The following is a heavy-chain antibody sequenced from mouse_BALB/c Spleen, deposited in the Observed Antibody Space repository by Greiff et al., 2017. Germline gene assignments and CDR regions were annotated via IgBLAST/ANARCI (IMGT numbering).Heavy chain of an antibody. D-gene: IGHD2-14*01. CDR2: ISTYYGDA. Sequence: QVQLKQSGAELVRPGVSVKISCKGSGYTFTDYAMHWVKQSHAKSLEWIGVISTYYGDASYNQKFKGKATMTVDKSSSTAYMELARLTSEDSAIYYCARGRYYRYDGGYAMDYWGQGTSVTVSS. CDR3: ARGRYYRYDGGYAMDY. V-gene: IGHV1S137*01. J-gene: IGHJ4*01. CDR1: GYTFTDYA.